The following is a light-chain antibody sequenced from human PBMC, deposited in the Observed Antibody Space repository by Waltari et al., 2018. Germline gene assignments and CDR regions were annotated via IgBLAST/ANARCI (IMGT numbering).Light chain of an antibody. Sequence: EIVMTQSPATLSVSPGERATLPCRASQSISSNLVWYQHKPGQAPRVLIYGASTRATGSPARVSGSGSGTEFTLTITSLQSEDFAVYYCLQYKNWPPLYTFGQGTKLEI. J-gene: IGKJ2*01. CDR1: QSISSN. V-gene: IGKV3-15*01. CDR3: LQYKNWPPLYT. CDR2: GAS.